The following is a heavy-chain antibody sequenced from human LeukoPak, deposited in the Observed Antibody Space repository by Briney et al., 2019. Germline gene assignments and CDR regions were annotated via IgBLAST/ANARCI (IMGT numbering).Heavy chain of an antibody. J-gene: IGHJ4*02. V-gene: IGHV3-23*01. CDR2: ISDTGRKR. CDR3: AKDHDNGDYYYYFDS. CDR1: GFSFDTYA. Sequence: PGGSLRLSCVASGFSFDTYATSWVRQPPGKGLEWVSGISDTGRKRHYTDSVKGRFTISRDNSKNTLHLQMNSLRAEDTALYFCAKDHDNGDYYYYFDSWGQGTLVTVSS. D-gene: IGHD2-21*02.